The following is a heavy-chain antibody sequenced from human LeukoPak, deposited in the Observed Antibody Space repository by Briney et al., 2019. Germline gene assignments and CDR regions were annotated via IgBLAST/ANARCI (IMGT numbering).Heavy chain of an antibody. D-gene: IGHD3-10*01. CDR2: INPNSGGT. Sequence: GASVRVSCKASGYTFTGYYMHWVRQAPGQGLEWMGWINPNSGGTNYAQKFQGRVTMTRDTSISTAYMELSRLRSDDTAVYYCARPIYGSGSSYGMDVWGQRTTVTDSS. V-gene: IGHV1-2*02. J-gene: IGHJ6*02. CDR3: ARPIYGSGSSYGMDV. CDR1: GYTFTGYY.